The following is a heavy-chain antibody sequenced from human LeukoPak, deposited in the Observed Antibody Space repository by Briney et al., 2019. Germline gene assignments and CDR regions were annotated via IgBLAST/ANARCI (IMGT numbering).Heavy chain of an antibody. Sequence: PSETLSLTCTVSGGSISSYYWSWIRQPPGKGLEWIGYISYSGSTSYNPSLRSRVTISAETSKNQFSLKLSSVTAADTAVYYCARSGVGPPVTEPFDYWGQGTLVIVFS. CDR2: ISYSGST. D-gene: IGHD3-10*01. V-gene: IGHV4-59*01. J-gene: IGHJ4*02. CDR3: ARSGVGPPVTEPFDY. CDR1: GGSISSYY.